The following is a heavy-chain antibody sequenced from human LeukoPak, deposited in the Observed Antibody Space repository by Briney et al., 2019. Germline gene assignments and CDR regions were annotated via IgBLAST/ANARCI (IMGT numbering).Heavy chain of an antibody. V-gene: IGHV3-23*01. Sequence: PGGSLRLSCAASGFTFGSYAMSWVRQAPGKGLEWVSAISGSGGSTYYADSVKGRFTISRDNSKNTLYLQMNSLRAEDTAVYYCAKKAASGSYYGLDYWGQGTLVTVSS. J-gene: IGHJ4*02. CDR2: ISGSGGST. CDR3: AKKAASGSYYGLDY. CDR1: GFTFGSYA. D-gene: IGHD1-26*01.